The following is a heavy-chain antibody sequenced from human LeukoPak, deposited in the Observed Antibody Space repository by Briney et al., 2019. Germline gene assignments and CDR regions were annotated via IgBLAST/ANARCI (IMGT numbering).Heavy chain of an antibody. D-gene: IGHD2-15*01. Sequence: SETLSLTCAVYGGSFSGYYWSWIRQPPGKGLEWIGYIYYSGSTYYNPSLKSRVTISVDTSKNQFSLKLSSVTAADTAVYYCARDCGGGSCYGYFDPWGQGTLVTVSS. V-gene: IGHV4-30-4*01. CDR1: GGSFSGYY. J-gene: IGHJ5*02. CDR3: ARDCGGGSCYGYFDP. CDR2: IYYSGST.